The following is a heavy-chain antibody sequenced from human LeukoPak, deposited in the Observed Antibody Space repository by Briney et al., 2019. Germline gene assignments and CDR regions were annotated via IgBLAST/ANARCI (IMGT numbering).Heavy chain of an antibody. V-gene: IGHV1-69*05. CDR3: ARGLDCSSTSRYIGYYYYYRDV. CDR1: GGTFSSYA. Sequence: SVKVSCKASGGTFSSYAVSWVRQAPGQGLEWMGGIIPIFGTANYAQKFQGRVTITTDESTSTAYMELSSLRSEDTAVYYCARGLDCSSTSRYIGYYYYYRDVWGKGTTVTVSS. CDR2: IIPIFGTA. D-gene: IGHD2-2*02. J-gene: IGHJ6*03.